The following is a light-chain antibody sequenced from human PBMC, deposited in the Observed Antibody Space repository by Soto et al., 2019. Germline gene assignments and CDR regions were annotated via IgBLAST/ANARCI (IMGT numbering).Light chain of an antibody. CDR3: QQYDNWPPIT. CDR2: GAS. Sequence: EIVMTQSPATLSVSPGEGATLSCRASESVNNNLAWYQQRPGQAPRLLMYGASTRATGIPARFSASGSGTEFTLTISSLQSEDFAIYYCQQYDNWPPITFGQGTRLEIK. CDR1: ESVNNN. J-gene: IGKJ5*01. V-gene: IGKV3-15*01.